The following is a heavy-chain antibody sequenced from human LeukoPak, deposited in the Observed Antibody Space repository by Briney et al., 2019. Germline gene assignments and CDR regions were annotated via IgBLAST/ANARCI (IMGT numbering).Heavy chain of an antibody. CDR1: GFTFSSYA. V-gene: IGHV3-23*01. J-gene: IGHJ6*02. CDR2: ISGSGGST. Sequence: PGGSLRLSCAASGFTFSSYAMSWVRQAPGKGLEWVSAISGSGGSTYYADSVKGRFTISRDNSKNTLYLQMNSLRAEDTAVYYCARDPHNFWSGVNHYYGMDVWGQGTTVTVSS. CDR3: ARDPHNFWSGVNHYYGMDV. D-gene: IGHD3-3*01.